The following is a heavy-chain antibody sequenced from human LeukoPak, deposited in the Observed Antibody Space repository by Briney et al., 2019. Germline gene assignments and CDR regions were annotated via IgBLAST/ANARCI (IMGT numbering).Heavy chain of an antibody. V-gene: IGHV1-24*01. CDR1: GHTLTELS. Sequence: ASVKVSCKISGHTLTELSMHWVRQAPGKGLEWMGGFDPEDRKNIYAQKFQGRVTLTEDSSTDTAYLDLSSLRSEDTAVYYCATTISLFGTVPLLPFDYWGQGTLVTVSS. D-gene: IGHD3-3*01. J-gene: IGHJ4*02. CDR3: ATTISLFGTVPLLPFDY. CDR2: FDPEDRKN.